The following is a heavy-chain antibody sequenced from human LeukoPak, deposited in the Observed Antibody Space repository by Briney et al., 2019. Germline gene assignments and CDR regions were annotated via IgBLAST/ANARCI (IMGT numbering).Heavy chain of an antibody. CDR3: ARCSGGSPYPSDDY. J-gene: IGHJ4*02. Sequence: GGSLRLSCAASGFTLCGWHANCVRQAPGKGLEWVSSISSSSRYIYYADSVKGRFTISRDNAKNSLYLQMNSLRAEDTAVYYCARCSGGSPYPSDDYWGQGTLVTGSS. CDR2: ISSSSRYI. V-gene: IGHV3-21*01. CDR1: GFTLCGWH. D-gene: IGHD2-15*01.